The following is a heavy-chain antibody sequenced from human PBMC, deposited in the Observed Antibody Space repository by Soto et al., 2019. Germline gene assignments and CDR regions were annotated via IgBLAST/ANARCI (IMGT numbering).Heavy chain of an antibody. D-gene: IGHD2-15*01. V-gene: IGHV1-18*01. J-gene: IGHJ4*02. Sequence: ASVKVSCKASGYTFTSYGISWVRQAPGQGLEWMGWISAYNGNTNYAQKLQGRVTMTTDTSTSTAYMELRSLRSDDTAVYYCARDYCSGGSCYYFDYWGQGTLVTVSS. CDR3: ARDYCSGGSCYYFDY. CDR2: ISAYNGNT. CDR1: GYTFTSYG.